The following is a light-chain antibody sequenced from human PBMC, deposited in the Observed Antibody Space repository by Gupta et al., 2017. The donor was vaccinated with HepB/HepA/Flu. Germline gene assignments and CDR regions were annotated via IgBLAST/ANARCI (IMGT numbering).Light chain of an antibody. Sequence: QACPTQPSFLSASPGASANPTCTLRRCIHVATPWIYWYQQKPGSPPQYLLRYKSDSDNHQGSGVPSRFSGSKDASANAGILLISGLQSEDEADYYCMIWQPSGVHFGGGTKLTVL. V-gene: IGLV5-45*02. CDR1: RCIHVATPW. J-gene: IGLJ2*01. CDR3: MIWQPSGVH. CDR2: YKSDSDN.